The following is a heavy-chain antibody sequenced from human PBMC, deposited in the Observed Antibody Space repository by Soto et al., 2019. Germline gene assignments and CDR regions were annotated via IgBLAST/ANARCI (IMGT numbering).Heavy chain of an antibody. CDR3: ARIGDWFEP. J-gene: IGHJ5*02. V-gene: IGHV4-59*01. Sequence: SETLSLTCTVSGGSISSYYWIWIRQPPGKGLEWIGYIYYSGSTNYNPSLKSRVTISVDTSKNQFSLKLSSVTAADTAVYYCARIGDWFEPWGQGTLVTVSS. CDR1: GGSISSYY. CDR2: IYYSGST. D-gene: IGHD3-22*01.